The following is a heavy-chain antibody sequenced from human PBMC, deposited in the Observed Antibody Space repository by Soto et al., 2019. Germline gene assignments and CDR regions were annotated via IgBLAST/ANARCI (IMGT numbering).Heavy chain of an antibody. CDR3: AKDSRGYSSSSGGAFDI. CDR1: GFTFSSYA. J-gene: IGHJ3*02. CDR2: ISGSGGST. Sequence: GGSLRLSCAASGFTFSSYAMSWVRQAPGKGLEWVSAISGSGGSTYYADSVKGRFTISRDKSKNTLYLQMNSLRAEDTAVYYCAKDSRGYSSSSGGAFDIWGQGTMVTVSS. D-gene: IGHD6-6*01. V-gene: IGHV3-23*01.